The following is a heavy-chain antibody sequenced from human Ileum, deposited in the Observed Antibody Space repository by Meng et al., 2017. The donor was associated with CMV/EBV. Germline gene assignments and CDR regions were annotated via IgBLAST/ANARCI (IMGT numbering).Heavy chain of an antibody. J-gene: IGHJ4*02. CDR3: ATADGGASPADYFDH. D-gene: IGHD2-15*01. CDR1: GFTFSTYA. CDR2: IFGGGRST. V-gene: IGHV3-23*03. Sequence: GGSLRLSCAASGFTFSTYAMTWVRQPPGKGLEWVSLIFGGGRSTYYADSVKGRFTISRDNSKNMLYLRMNNLRAEDTAFYYCATADGGASPADYFDHWGLGTLVTVSS.